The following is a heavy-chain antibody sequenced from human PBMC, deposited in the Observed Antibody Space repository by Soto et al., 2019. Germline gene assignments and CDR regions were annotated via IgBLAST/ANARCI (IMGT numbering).Heavy chain of an antibody. D-gene: IGHD3-10*01. CDR3: PRVRVTMVRGVSYGMDV. V-gene: IGHV3-21*01. CDR2: ISSSSSYI. Sequence: GGSLRLSCAASGFTFSSYSMNWVRQAPGKGLEWVSSISSSSSYIYYADSVKGLFTISRDNAKNSLYLQMNSLRAEDTAVYYFPRVRVTMVRGVSYGMDVWGQGPTVTVSS. J-gene: IGHJ6*02. CDR1: GFTFSSYS.